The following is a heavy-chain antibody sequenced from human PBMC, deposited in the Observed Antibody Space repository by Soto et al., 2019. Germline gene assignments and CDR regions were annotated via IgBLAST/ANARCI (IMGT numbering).Heavy chain of an antibody. CDR3: AKDLSLSSGWYGGGYYFDY. CDR2: ISGSGGST. Sequence: EVQLLESGGGLVQPGGSLRLSCAASGFTFSSYAMSWVRQAPGKVLEWVSAISGSGGSTYYADSVKGRFTISRDNSKNTLYLQMNSLRAEDTAVYYCAKDLSLSSGWYGGGYYFDYWGQGTLVTVSS. D-gene: IGHD6-19*01. J-gene: IGHJ4*02. V-gene: IGHV3-23*01. CDR1: GFTFSSYA.